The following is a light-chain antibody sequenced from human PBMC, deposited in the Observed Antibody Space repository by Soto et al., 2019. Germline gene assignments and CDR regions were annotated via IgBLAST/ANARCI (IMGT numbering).Light chain of an antibody. J-gene: IGLJ2*01. CDR1: STDVDSYNL. V-gene: IGLV2-23*01. CDR2: EAT. CDR3: CSYADSTTS. Sequence: QSVLTQPASVSGSPGQSITISGTGTSTDVDSYNLVSWYQQHPGKAPKLMIYEATKRPSGVSNRFSGSIYGNTASLSISGLQAEDEADYYCCSYADSTTSFGGGTKLTVL.